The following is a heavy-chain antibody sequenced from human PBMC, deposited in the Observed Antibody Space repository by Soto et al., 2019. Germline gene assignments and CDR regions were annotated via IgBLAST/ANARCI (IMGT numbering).Heavy chain of an antibody. CDR3: ARKARLNDYIWGSYRSLGAFDI. J-gene: IGHJ3*02. Sequence: SETLSLTCTVSGGSISSTTYYWGWIRQPPGKGLEWIGSIYYTGSTHYNPALKSRVTISVDTSKNQFSLKLSSVTAADTAVYYCARKARLNDYIWGSYRSLGAFDIWGQGTMVTVSS. CDR1: GGSISSTTYY. CDR2: IYYTGST. D-gene: IGHD3-16*02. V-gene: IGHV4-39*01.